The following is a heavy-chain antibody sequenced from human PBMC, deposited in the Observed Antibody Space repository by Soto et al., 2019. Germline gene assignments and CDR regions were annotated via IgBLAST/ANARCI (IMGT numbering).Heavy chain of an antibody. J-gene: IGHJ6*04. D-gene: IGHD3-10*01. CDR1: GGSVNAYY. Sequence: PSETLSLTCTVSGGSVNAYYWSWIRQPPGKGLEWIGYIFSSGSTNYNPSLKGRVTLSVNTSRNQFSLKLNSVTAADTAAYYCARDNFYGPYGMDVWGKGITVTVSS. CDR3: ARDNFYGPYGMDV. V-gene: IGHV4-59*02. CDR2: IFSSGST.